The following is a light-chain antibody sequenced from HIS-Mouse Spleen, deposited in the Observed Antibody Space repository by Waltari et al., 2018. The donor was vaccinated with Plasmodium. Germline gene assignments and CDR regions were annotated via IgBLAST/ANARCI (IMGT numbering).Light chain of an antibody. CDR1: QSVSSW. CDR3: QQYNSYGT. Sequence: DIQMTQSPSTLSASVGDRVTITCRASQSVSSWLAWYQQKPGKAPKLLIYKASSLESGVPSRFSGSGSRTEFTLTISSLQPDDCATYYCQQYNSYGTFGQGTKVEIK. J-gene: IGKJ1*01. CDR2: KAS. V-gene: IGKV1-5*03.